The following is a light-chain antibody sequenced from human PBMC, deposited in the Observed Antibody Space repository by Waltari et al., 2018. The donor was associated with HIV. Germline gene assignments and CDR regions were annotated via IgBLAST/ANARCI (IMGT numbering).Light chain of an antibody. CDR2: NVN. CDR1: RRDFGSTMS. Sequence: QSPLTQPASVSGSPGQPVTITCHGTRRDFGSTMSVSWYQRHPGKGPRLIIYNVNVRPSGISSRFSGSKSGNTASLTISGLQADDEAEYICCSYAGTVTYLVFGGGTKLTVL. CDR3: CSYAGTVTYLV. V-gene: IGLV2-23*02. J-gene: IGLJ2*01.